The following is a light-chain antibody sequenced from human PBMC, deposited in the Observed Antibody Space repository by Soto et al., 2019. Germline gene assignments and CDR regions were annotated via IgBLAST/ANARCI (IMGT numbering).Light chain of an antibody. CDR2: GTS. J-gene: IGKJ4*01. Sequence: IVMTQSPATLSVSPGERATLSCRASQNVSNNLAWYQQKPGQAPSLLIYGTSTRATGFPARFSGSASGTDFTLTISSLQSEDFAVYYCQQYNEWPLTFGGGTKVDIK. CDR1: QNVSNN. CDR3: QQYNEWPLT. V-gene: IGKV3-15*01.